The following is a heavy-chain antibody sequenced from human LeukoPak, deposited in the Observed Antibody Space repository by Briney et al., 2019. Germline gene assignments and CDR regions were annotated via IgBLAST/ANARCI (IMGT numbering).Heavy chain of an antibody. Sequence: SETLSLTCAVYGGSFSGYYWSWIRQPPGKGLEWIGEINHSGSTSYNPSLKSRVTISVDTSKNQFSLKLSSVTAADTAVYYCARTGLAIYYYYYYGMDVWGQGTTVTVSS. CDR3: ARTGLAIYYYYYYGMDV. D-gene: IGHD3-9*01. CDR2: INHSGST. V-gene: IGHV4-34*01. CDR1: GGSFSGYY. J-gene: IGHJ6*02.